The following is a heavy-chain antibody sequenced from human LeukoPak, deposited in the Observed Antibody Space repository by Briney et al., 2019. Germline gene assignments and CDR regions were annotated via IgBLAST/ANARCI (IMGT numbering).Heavy chain of an antibody. J-gene: IGHJ3*02. CDR2: INPNSGGT. D-gene: IGHD3-22*01. Sequence: VKVSCKASGYTFTGYYMHWVRQAPGQGLEWMGWINPNSGGTNYAQKFQGRVTMTRDTSTSTVYMELSSLRSEDTAVYYCARVKSYYYDTSDKDAFDIWGQGTMVTVSS. V-gene: IGHV1-2*02. CDR1: GYTFTGYY. CDR3: ARVKSYYYDTSDKDAFDI.